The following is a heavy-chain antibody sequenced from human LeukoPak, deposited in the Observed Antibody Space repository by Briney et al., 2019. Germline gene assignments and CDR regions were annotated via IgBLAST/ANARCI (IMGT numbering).Heavy chain of an antibody. D-gene: IGHD2-2*02. J-gene: IGHJ5*02. CDR2: ISSSSSYI. Sequence: GGSLRLSCAASGFTFSSYSMNWVRQAPGKGLEWVSSISSSSSYIYYADSVKGRFTISRDNAKNSLYLQMNSLRAEDTAVYYCAREAQSPDIVVVPAAIRRGGDWFDPWGQGTLVTVSS. V-gene: IGHV3-21*01. CDR3: AREAQSPDIVVVPAAIRRGGDWFDP. CDR1: GFTFSSYS.